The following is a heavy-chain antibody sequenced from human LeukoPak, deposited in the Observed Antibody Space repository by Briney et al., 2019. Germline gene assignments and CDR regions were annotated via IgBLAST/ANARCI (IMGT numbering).Heavy chain of an antibody. CDR3: ARGLRLPTRARYYYYHMDV. CDR2: MNPNSGNT. Sequence: ASVKVSCKASGYTFNSYDINWVRQATGQGLEWMGWMNPNSGNTGYAQKFQGRVTITRNTSISTAYMELSSLRSEDTAVYYCARGLRLPTRARYYYYHMDVWGKGTTVTVSS. V-gene: IGHV1-8*03. J-gene: IGHJ6*03. CDR1: GYTFNSYD.